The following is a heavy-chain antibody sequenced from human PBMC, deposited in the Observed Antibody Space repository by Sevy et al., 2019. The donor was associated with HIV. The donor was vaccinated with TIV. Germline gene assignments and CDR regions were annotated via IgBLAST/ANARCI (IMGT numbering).Heavy chain of an antibody. CDR1: GFSFSSYS. D-gene: IGHD1-26*01. CDR2: ISSSSSYI. Sequence: GGSLRLSCAASGFSFSSYSMNWVRQAPGNGLEWASSISSSSSYIYYTDSVKGRFTISRDNAKNSLYLQMNSLRAEDTAVYYCARWDADRRWYFDYWGQGTLVTASS. CDR3: ARWDADRRWYFDY. V-gene: IGHV3-21*01. J-gene: IGHJ4*02.